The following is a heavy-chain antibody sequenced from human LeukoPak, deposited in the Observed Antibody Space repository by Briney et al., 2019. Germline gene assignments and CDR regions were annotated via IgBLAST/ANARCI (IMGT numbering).Heavy chain of an antibody. V-gene: IGHV1-18*04. CDR3: ARDSDYDILTGYYTSVNRGFGY. D-gene: IGHD3-9*01. CDR1: GYTFTSYG. J-gene: IGHJ4*02. CDR2: ISAYNGNT. Sequence: ASVKVSCKASGYTFTSYGISWVRQAPGQGLEWMGWISAYNGNTNYAQKLQGRVTMTTDTSTSTAYMELRSLRSDDTAVYYCARDSDYDILTGYYTSVNRGFGYWGQGTLVTVSS.